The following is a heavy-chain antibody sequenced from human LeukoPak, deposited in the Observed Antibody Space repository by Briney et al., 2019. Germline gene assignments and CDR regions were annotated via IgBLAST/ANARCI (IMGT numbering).Heavy chain of an antibody. CDR1: GYTFTSYA. Sequence: ASVKVSCKASGYTFTSYAMNWVRQAPGQGLEWMGWINTNTGNPTYAQGFTGRFVFSLDTSVSTAYLQISSLKAEDTAVYYCARDYYDSSGYYSYYYYGMDVWGQGTTVTVSS. D-gene: IGHD3-22*01. CDR3: ARDYYDSSGYYSYYYYGMDV. J-gene: IGHJ6*02. V-gene: IGHV7-4-1*02. CDR2: INTNTGNP.